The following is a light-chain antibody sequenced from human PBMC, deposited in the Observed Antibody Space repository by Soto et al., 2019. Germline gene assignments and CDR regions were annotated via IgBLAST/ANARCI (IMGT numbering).Light chain of an antibody. CDR1: QSISSW. V-gene: IGKV1-5*01. CDR3: QQYNSYST. J-gene: IGKJ1*01. Sequence: DIQMTQSPSTLSASVGDIVTITCRASQSISSWLAWYQQKPGKAPKLLIYDASSLESGVPSRFSGSGSGTEFTLTISSLQPDDFATYYCQQYNSYSTCGQGTKVEIK. CDR2: DAS.